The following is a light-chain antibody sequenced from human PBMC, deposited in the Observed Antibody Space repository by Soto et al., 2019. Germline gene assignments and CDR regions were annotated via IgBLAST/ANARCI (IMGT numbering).Light chain of an antibody. V-gene: IGKV1-39*01. Sequence: DIQMTQSPSSLSTSVGDRVTITCQASQDISNYLSWYQQKPGKAPKLLIYAASSLQSGVPSRFSGSGSGTDFTLTISNLQPEDFATYFCQQSYTTPVYSFGQGTKVDIK. J-gene: IGKJ2*01. CDR1: QDISNY. CDR2: AAS. CDR3: QQSYTTPVYS.